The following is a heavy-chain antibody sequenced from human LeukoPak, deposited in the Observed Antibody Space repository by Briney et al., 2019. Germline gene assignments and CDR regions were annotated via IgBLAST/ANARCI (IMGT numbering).Heavy chain of an antibody. CDR1: GGSISSHY. CDR2: IYYSGST. CDR3: ARARHDFWSGFQGFDP. D-gene: IGHD3-3*01. J-gene: IGHJ5*02. V-gene: IGHV4-59*11. Sequence: SETLSLTCTVSGGSISSHYWSWIRQPPGKGLEWIGYIYYSGSTNYNPSLKSRVTISVDTSKNQFSLELSSVTAADTAVYYCARARHDFWSGFQGFDPWGQGTLVTVSS.